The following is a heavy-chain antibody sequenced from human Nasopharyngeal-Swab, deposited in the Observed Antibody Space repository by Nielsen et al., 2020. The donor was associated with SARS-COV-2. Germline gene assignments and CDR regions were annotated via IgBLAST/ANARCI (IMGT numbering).Heavy chain of an antibody. D-gene: IGHD2-2*01. J-gene: IGHJ4*02. Sequence: SVKVSCKASGDTFSRFAISWVRQAPGQGLEWMGRFIPSFGIANYAPKFQGRVTITADKSMTTSYLEVSSLRSEDTAVYYCARDTGAFTFGYANDYWGQGTLVTVSS. CDR2: FIPSFGIA. CDR3: ARDTGAFTFGYANDY. CDR1: GDTFSRFA. V-gene: IGHV1-69*04.